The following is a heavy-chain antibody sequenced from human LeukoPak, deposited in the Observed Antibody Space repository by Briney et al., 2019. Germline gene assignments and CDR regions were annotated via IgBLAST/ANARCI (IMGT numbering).Heavy chain of an antibody. D-gene: IGHD3-10*02. J-gene: IGHJ6*03. V-gene: IGHV4-31*03. CDR2: IYYSGST. CDR3: ARDYPYMSGRYMDV. Sequence: PSETLSLTCTVSGGSISSGGYYWRWIRQHPGKGLEWIGYIYYSGSTYYNPSLKSRVTISVNTSKNQFSLKLSSVTAADTAVYYCARDYPYMSGRYMDVWGKGTTVTVSS. CDR1: GGSISSGGYY.